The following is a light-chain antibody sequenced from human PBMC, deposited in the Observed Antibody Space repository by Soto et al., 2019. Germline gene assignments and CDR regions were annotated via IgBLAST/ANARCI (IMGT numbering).Light chain of an antibody. CDR2: GAS. CDR3: QHYGSSPWT. CDR1: QSVSSSN. V-gene: IGKV3-20*01. J-gene: IGKJ1*01. Sequence: EIVLTQSPGTLSLSPGDRATLYCRASQSVSSSNLAWYQQKRGQSPRLLIYGASSRATGIPDRFSGSGSGPDFTLTISRLEPEDFAVYFWQHYGSSPWTFGQGTKVE.